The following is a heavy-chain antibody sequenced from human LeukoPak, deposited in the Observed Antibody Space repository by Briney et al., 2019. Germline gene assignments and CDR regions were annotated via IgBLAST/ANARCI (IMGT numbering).Heavy chain of an antibody. V-gene: IGHV3-21*01. CDR2: ISHSGSI. Sequence: GSLRLSCAASGFTFSSYAMNWVRQAPGMGLEWVSSISHSGSISYADSVKGRFTISRDNAKNSLYLQMNSLRAEDTAVYYCARIANYYDSSGYPYWYFDLWGRGTLVTVSS. D-gene: IGHD3-22*01. J-gene: IGHJ2*01. CDR3: ARIANYYDSSGYPYWYFDL. CDR1: GFTFSSYA.